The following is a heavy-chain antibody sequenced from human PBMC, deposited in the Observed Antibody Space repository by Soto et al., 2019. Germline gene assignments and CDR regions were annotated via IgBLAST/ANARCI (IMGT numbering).Heavy chain of an antibody. J-gene: IGHJ6*02. V-gene: IGHV3-30*18. Sequence: QLVESGGGVVQPERSLRLSCAASGFTFSNYAMHWVRQTPGKGLEWVAVISYEGSNQVYADSVKGRFTISRDNSKNTLYLQMNSLRVEDTAVYYCVKDHRELATFNIYFFYYGLEVWGQGTTVTVAS. CDR3: VKDHRELATFNIYFFYYGLEV. CDR2: ISYEGSNQ. CDR1: GFTFSNYA. D-gene: IGHD3-10*01.